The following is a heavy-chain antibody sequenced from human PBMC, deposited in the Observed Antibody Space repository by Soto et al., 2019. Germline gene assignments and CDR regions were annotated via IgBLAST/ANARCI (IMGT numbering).Heavy chain of an antibody. Sequence: EVQLLESGGGLVQPGGSLRLSCAASGFTFSSYAMSWVRQAPGKGLEWVSAISGSGGSTYYADSVKGRFTISRDNSKNTLYLQMNSLRAEDTAVYYCAKDRHYYDILTGYLLLGEFDYWGQGTLVTVSS. CDR3: AKDRHYYDILTGYLLLGEFDY. D-gene: IGHD3-9*01. CDR2: ISGSGGST. CDR1: GFTFSSYA. J-gene: IGHJ4*02. V-gene: IGHV3-23*01.